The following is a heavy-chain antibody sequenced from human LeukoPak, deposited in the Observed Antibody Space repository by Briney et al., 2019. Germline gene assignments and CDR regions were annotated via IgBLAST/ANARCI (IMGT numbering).Heavy chain of an antibody. CDR1: GFTFSSYE. CDR2: ISSSGSTI. D-gene: IGHD5-12*01. V-gene: IGHV3-48*03. J-gene: IGHJ6*03. Sequence: PGGSLRLSCAASGFTFSSYEMNWVRQAPGKGLEWVSYISSSGSTIYYADSVKGRFTISRDNAKNSLYPQMSSLRAEDTAVYYCAREVDSGYYYMDVWGKGTTVTVSS. CDR3: AREVDSGYYYMDV.